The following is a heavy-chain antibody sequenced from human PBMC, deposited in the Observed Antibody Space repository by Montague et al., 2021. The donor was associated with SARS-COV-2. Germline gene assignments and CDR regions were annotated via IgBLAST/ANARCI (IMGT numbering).Heavy chain of an antibody. V-gene: IGHV4-39*01. Sequence: SETLSLTCPQCSASVSSRRWCRCWAHTSALQYLSWMGSIYYSGGTYYNPSLKSRVTISVDTSKNQFSLKLSSVTAADTAVYYCARHPHQQISIFGVVWEGNWFDPWGQGTLVTVSS. CDR1: SASVSSRRWC. CDR2: IYYSGGT. CDR3: ARHPHQQISIFGVVWEGNWFDP. D-gene: IGHD3-3*01. J-gene: IGHJ5*02.